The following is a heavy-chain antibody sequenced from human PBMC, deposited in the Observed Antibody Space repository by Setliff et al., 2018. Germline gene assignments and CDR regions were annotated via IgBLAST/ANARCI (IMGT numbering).Heavy chain of an antibody. Sequence: ASVKVSCKASGYIFTSYGISWVRQAPGQSLEWMGWITAGNGDTKYSQKFQDRITITRDTSASTFYMELSSLRSEDTALYSCAASVGGAPFYYGLDVWGQGTTVTVSS. CDR1: GYIFTSYG. D-gene: IGHD2-15*01. J-gene: IGHJ6*02. CDR2: ITAGNGDT. V-gene: IGHV1-3*01. CDR3: AASVGGAPFYYGLDV.